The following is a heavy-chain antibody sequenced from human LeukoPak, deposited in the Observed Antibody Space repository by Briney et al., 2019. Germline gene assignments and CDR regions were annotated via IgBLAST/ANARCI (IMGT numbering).Heavy chain of an antibody. CDR3: ARDLRIVKGWFDP. V-gene: IGHV3-33*01. D-gene: IGHD3-22*01. CDR2: IWYEGSKK. CDR1: GFTLSSDG. Sequence: PGGSLRLACSASGFTLSSDGMHWVRQAPGEGLESEAVIWYEGSKKYYAGSVKGRFTISRDNYKNTLYLQMTSLRAEDTAVYYCARDLRIVKGWFDPWGQGTLVTVSS. J-gene: IGHJ5*02.